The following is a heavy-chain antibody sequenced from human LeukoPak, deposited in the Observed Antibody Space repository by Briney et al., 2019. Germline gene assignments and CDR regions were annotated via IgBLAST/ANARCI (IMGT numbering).Heavy chain of an antibody. CDR1: GGTFSSYA. Sequence: SVKVSCKASGGTFSSYAISWVRQAPGQGLNWMGRIIPILGIANYAQKFQGRVPITASNSTGTAYTELSRRDCEEPALVYFAGDPYSCSGGSCYYYYGMDVWGQGTTVTVSS. V-gene: IGHV1-69*04. CDR3: AGDPYSCSGGSCYYYYGMDV. CDR2: IIPILGIA. J-gene: IGHJ6*02. D-gene: IGHD2-15*01.